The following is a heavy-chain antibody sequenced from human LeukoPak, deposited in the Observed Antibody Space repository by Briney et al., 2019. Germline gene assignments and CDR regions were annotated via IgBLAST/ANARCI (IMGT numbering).Heavy chain of an antibody. J-gene: IGHJ4*02. Sequence: SETLSLTCTVSGGSISRYYWSWIRQPAGKGLEWIGRIYTSGITDYNLSLKSRVTMSLDTSKNQFSLKLSSVTAADTAVYYCARGVAPSIAAAGTILSFDYWGQGTLVTVSS. D-gene: IGHD6-13*01. CDR3: ARGVAPSIAAAGTILSFDY. CDR1: GGSISRYY. V-gene: IGHV4-4*07. CDR2: IYTSGIT.